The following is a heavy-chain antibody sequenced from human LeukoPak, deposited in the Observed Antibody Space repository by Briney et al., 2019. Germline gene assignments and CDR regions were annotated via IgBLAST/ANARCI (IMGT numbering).Heavy chain of an antibody. V-gene: IGHV1-3*01. D-gene: IGHD6-13*01. Sequence: ASVKVSCKASGYTFTSYAMHWVRQAPGQRLEWMGWINAGNGNTKYSQKFQGRVTITRDTSASTAYMELSSLGSEDTAVYYCARDKDSSSWSHNWFDPWGQGTLVTVSS. CDR1: GYTFTSYA. CDR3: ARDKDSSSWSHNWFDP. J-gene: IGHJ5*02. CDR2: INAGNGNT.